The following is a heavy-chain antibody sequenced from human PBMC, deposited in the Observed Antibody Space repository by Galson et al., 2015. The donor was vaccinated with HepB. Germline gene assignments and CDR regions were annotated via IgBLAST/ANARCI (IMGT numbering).Heavy chain of an antibody. CDR1: GFTFSSYW. Sequence: SLRLSCAASGFTFSSYWMHWVRQAPGEGLVWVSRINSDGSSTSYADSVKGRFTISRDNAKNTLYLQMNSLRAEDTAVYYCAREYYDFWSGYLDYWGQGTLVTVSS. CDR2: INSDGSST. J-gene: IGHJ4*02. CDR3: AREYYDFWSGYLDY. D-gene: IGHD3-3*01. V-gene: IGHV3-74*01.